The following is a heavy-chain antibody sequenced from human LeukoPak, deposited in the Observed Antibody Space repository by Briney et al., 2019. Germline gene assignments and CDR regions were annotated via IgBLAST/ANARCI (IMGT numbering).Heavy chain of an antibody. Sequence: SQTLSLTFAISGDSVSSNYAAWNWLRQSPSRGLEWLGRTYYRSKWYSDFAEYVKGRITINPDTSRNQFSLQLNSVTPEDTAVYYCARGQTGSGRIFDYWGQGTLVTVSS. CDR2: TYYRSKWYS. J-gene: IGHJ4*02. CDR1: GDSVSSNYAA. D-gene: IGHD2-15*01. CDR3: ARGQTGSGRIFDY. V-gene: IGHV6-1*01.